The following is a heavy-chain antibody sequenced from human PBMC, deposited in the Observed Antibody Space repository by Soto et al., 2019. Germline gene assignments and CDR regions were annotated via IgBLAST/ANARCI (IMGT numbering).Heavy chain of an antibody. CDR1: GASFTGYY. CDR3: ESLHKGGYDFWSSNPSFDY. Sequence: SETLSLTCAVYGASFTGYYWSWIRQPPGKGLEWIGEINHSGSAKYSPSLKSRITISVDTSKSQFSLKMISVTAADTAVYLCESLHKGGYDFWSSNPSFDYWSQGALVTVS. J-gene: IGHJ4*02. D-gene: IGHD3-3*01. V-gene: IGHV4-34*01. CDR2: INHSGSA.